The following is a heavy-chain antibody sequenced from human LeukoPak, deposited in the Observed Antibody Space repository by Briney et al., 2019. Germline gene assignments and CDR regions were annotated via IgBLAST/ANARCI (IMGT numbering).Heavy chain of an antibody. CDR2: IIPIFGTA. D-gene: IGHD6-13*01. V-gene: IGHV1-69*13. J-gene: IGHJ3*02. CDR1: GGTFSSYA. CDR3: ARDGQSREYSSSWYDAFDI. Sequence: SVKVSCKASGGTFSSYAITWVRQAPGQGLAGMGGIIPIFGTANYAQKFQGRVTITADESTSTAYLELSSLRSEDTAVYYCARDGQSREYSSSWYDAFDIWGQGTMVTVSS.